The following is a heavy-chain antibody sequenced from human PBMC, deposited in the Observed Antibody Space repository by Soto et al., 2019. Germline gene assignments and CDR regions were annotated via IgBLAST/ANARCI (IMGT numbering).Heavy chain of an antibody. Sequence: LRLSCAASGFTFSSYAMHWVRQAPGKGLEYVSAISSNGGSTYYANSVKGRFTISRDNSKNTLYLQMGSLRAEDMAVYYCARGEESRITMVRRYAFDIWGQGTMVTVSS. CDR1: GFTFSSYA. CDR3: ARGEESRITMVRRYAFDI. V-gene: IGHV3-64*01. J-gene: IGHJ3*02. D-gene: IGHD3-10*01. CDR2: ISSNGGST.